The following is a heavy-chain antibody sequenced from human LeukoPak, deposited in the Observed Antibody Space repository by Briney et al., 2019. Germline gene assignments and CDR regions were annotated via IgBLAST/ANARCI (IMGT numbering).Heavy chain of an antibody. CDR2: INPSAGST. Sequence: ASVKVSFKTSGYTFTSCYMHWVRQAPGQGLEWMGMINPSAGSTRYAQKFQGRVTMTTDTSTSTVYMELSSLRSEDTAVYYRARGGCGDSAAPFDDWGQGTLVPVSS. CDR1: GYTFTSCY. D-gene: IGHD2-21*02. V-gene: IGHV1-46*01. CDR3: ARGGCGDSAAPFDD. J-gene: IGHJ4*02.